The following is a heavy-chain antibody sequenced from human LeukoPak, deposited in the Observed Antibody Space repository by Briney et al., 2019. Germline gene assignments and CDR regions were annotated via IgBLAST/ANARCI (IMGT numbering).Heavy chain of an antibody. D-gene: IGHD6-13*01. V-gene: IGHV3-30-3*01. J-gene: IGHJ4*02. CDR3: ASRYSSSWFSVDY. CDR1: GFTFSSYA. CDR2: ISYDGSNK. Sequence: GGSLRLSCAASGFTFSSYAMHWVRQAPGKGLEWVAVISYDGSNKYYADSVKRRFTISRDNSKNTLYLQMNSLRAEDTAVYYCASRYSSSWFSVDYWGQGTLVTVSS.